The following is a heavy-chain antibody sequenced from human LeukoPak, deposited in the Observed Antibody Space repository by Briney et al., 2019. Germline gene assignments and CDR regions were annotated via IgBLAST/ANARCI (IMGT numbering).Heavy chain of an antibody. CDR3: AREGVATIGAGGYYYYGMDV. D-gene: IGHD5-12*01. CDR1: GYTFTGYY. Sequence: GASVKVSCKASGYTFTGYYMHWVRQAPGQELEWMGWINPNSGGTNYAQKFQGRVTMTRDTSISTAYMELSRLRSDDTAVYYCAREGVATIGAGGYYYYGMDVWGQGTTVTVSS. CDR2: INPNSGGT. V-gene: IGHV1-2*02. J-gene: IGHJ6*02.